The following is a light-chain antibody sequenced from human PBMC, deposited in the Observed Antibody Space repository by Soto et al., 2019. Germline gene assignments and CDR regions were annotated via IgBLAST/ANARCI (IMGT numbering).Light chain of an antibody. V-gene: IGLV2-8*01. Sequence: QSALTQPPSASGSPGQSVAISCTGTSSDVGGYNYVSWYQHHPGKAPKLMIYEVNKRTSGVPDRFSGSKSGNTASLTVSGLQAEDEADYYCSSHAGSKNIVFGGGTKVTVL. J-gene: IGLJ2*01. CDR2: EVN. CDR1: SSDVGGYNY. CDR3: SSHAGSKNIV.